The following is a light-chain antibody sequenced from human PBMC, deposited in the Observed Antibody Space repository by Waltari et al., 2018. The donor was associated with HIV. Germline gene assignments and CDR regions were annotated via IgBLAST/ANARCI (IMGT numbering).Light chain of an antibody. CDR1: SSDVGGYNY. V-gene: IGLV2-8*01. J-gene: IGLJ3*02. CDR3: SSYAGSNNLV. CDR2: EVT. Sequence: QSALTQPPSASGSPGQSVTISCTGTSSDVGGYNYVSWYQHHPGKAPKLMIYEVTKRPSGVPDRFSGSKSGNTASLTVSGLQAEDEGDYYCSSYAGSNNLVFGGGTKLNVL.